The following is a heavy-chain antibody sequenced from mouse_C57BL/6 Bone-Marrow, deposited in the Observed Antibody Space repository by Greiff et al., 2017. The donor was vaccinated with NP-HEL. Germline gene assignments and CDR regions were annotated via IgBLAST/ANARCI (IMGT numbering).Heavy chain of an antibody. CDR1: GFTFSDYG. V-gene: IGHV5-17*01. D-gene: IGHD2-1*01. CDR3: ARGIYYGNYEGFAY. CDR2: ISSGSSTI. Sequence: EVQVVESGGGLVKPGGSLKLSCAASGFTFSDYGMHWVRQAPEKGLEWVAYISSGSSTIYYADTVKGRFTISRDNAKNTLFLQMTSLRSEDTAMYYCARGIYYGNYEGFAYWGQGTLVTVSA. J-gene: IGHJ3*01.